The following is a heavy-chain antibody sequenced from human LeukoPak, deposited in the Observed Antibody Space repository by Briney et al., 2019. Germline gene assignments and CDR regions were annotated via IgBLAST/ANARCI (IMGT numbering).Heavy chain of an antibody. CDR2: IKSKTDGGTA. CDR3: ATALRGVGF. Sequence: GGSLRLSCAASGFTFSSYAMSWVRQAPGKGLEWVGRIKSKTDGGTAEHAAPVKGRFIISRDDSKNMLYLQMNSLNSDDTGVYYCATALRGVGFWGQGTLVTVPS. V-gene: IGHV3-15*01. J-gene: IGHJ4*02. CDR1: GFTFSSYA. D-gene: IGHD3-3*01.